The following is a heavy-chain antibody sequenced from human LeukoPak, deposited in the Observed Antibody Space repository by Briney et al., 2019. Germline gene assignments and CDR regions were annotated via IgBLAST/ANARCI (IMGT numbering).Heavy chain of an antibody. Sequence: GGSLRLSCAASGFTFSSYWLHWVRQAPGEGRVWVSQINPDGTIATYADSVKGRFTITRDNSKNTLYLQINSLKAEDTAVYYCARGCSATRCPADSWGQGSLVTVSS. J-gene: IGHJ4*02. CDR3: ARGCSATRCPADS. CDR1: GFTFSSYW. V-gene: IGHV3-74*01. D-gene: IGHD2-15*01. CDR2: INPDGTIA.